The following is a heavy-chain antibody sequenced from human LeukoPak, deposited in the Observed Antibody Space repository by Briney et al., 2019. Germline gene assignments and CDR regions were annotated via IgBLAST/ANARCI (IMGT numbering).Heavy chain of an antibody. CDR1: GGSISSGSYY. CDR3: ARDRGYYGSGRLNHYYFDY. V-gene: IGHV4-61*02. CDR2: IYTSGST. D-gene: IGHD3-10*01. J-gene: IGHJ4*02. Sequence: PSETLSLTCTVSGGSISSGSYYWSWIRQPAGKGLEWIGRIYTSGSTNYNPSLKSRVTISVDTSKNQFSLKLSSVTAADTAVYYCARDRGYYGSGRLNHYYFDYWGQGTLVTVSS.